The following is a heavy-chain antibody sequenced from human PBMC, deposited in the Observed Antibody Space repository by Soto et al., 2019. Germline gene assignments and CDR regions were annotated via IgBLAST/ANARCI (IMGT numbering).Heavy chain of an antibody. CDR3: ARGQYSGYDSNPPFYYYYMDV. J-gene: IGHJ6*03. Sequence: PGGSLRLSCAASGFTFSDYYISWIRQAPGKGLEWVSYISSSGSTIYYADSVKGRFTISRDNAKNSLYLQMNSLRAEDTAVYYCARGQYSGYDSNPPFYYYYMDVWGKGTTVTVS. D-gene: IGHD5-12*01. CDR2: ISSSGSTI. CDR1: GFTFSDYY. V-gene: IGHV3-11*01.